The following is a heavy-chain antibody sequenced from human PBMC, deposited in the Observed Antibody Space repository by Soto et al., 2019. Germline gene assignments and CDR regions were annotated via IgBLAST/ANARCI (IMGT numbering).Heavy chain of an antibody. D-gene: IGHD2-2*01. CDR3: VRERKYQLLSLYWSDS. CDR2: TYYRSQWSN. J-gene: IGHJ5*01. CDR1: GDSVSNNRAA. Sequence: SQTLSLTCAISGDSVSNNRAAWNWIRQSPSRGLEWLGRTYYRSQWSNDYAVSVKSRITITPDTSKNQFSLQLSSVTPEDTAVYYCVRERKYQLLSLYWSDSWGQGTLVTVSS. V-gene: IGHV6-1*01.